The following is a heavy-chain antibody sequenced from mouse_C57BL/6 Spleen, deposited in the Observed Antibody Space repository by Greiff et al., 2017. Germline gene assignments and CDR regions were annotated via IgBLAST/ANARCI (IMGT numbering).Heavy chain of an antibody. CDR1: GYTFTSYW. J-gene: IGHJ4*01. CDR3: ARGLLRAEDYYAMDY. D-gene: IGHD1-1*01. V-gene: IGHV1-53*01. CDR2: INPSNGGT. Sequence: QVQLKQPGTELVKPGASVKLSCKASGYTFTSYWMHWVKQRPGQGLEWIGNINPSNGGTNYNEKFKSKATLTVDKSSSTAYMQLSSLTSEDSAVYYCARGLLRAEDYYAMDYWGQGTSVTVSS.